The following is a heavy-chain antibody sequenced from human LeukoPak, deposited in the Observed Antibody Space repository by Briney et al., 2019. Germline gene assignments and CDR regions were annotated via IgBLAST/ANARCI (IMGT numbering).Heavy chain of an antibody. J-gene: IGHJ4*02. CDR1: GFTFSSYA. CDR3: AKDPTSVVTAIHY. CDR2: ISGSGGST. V-gene: IGHV3-23*01. D-gene: IGHD2-21*02. Sequence: SGGSLRLSCAASGFTFSSYAMSWVRQAPGKGLEWVSAISGSGGSTYYADSVKGRFTISRDNSKNTLYLQMNSLRAEDTAVYYCAKDPTSVVTAIHYWGQGTLVTVSS.